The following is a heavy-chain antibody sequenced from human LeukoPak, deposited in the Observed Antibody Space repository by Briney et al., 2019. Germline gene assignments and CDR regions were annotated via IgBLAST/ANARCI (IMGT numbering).Heavy chain of an antibody. V-gene: IGHV4-30-2*01. CDR3: GRVDMATTKDY. D-gene: IGHD5-24*01. CDR1: GGSISSGGYY. J-gene: IGHJ4*02. CDR2: MYQSGST. Sequence: PSQTLSLTCTVSGGSISSGGYYWSWIRQPPGKGLEWIGCMYQSGSTYYNPSLKSRGTMSLDRSRNQFSLKLSSVTAADTAVYYCGRVDMATTKDYWGQGTLVTVSS.